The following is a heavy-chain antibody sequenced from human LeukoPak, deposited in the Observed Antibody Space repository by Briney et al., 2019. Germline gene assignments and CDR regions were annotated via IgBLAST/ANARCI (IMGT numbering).Heavy chain of an antibody. Sequence: SETLSLTCTVSGGSISSYYWSWIRQPPGKGLEWIGYIYYRGSANYNPSLKSRVTISVDTSKNQFSLKLSSVTAADTAVYYCARAGKYYTSGSYLGYWGQGTLVTVSS. CDR3: ARAGKYYTSGSYLGY. V-gene: IGHV4-59*01. J-gene: IGHJ4*02. CDR2: IYYRGSA. CDR1: GGSISSYY. D-gene: IGHD3-10*01.